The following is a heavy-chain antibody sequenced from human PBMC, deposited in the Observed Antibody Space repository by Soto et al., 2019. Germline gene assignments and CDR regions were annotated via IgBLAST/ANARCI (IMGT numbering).Heavy chain of an antibody. CDR3: ARDKFSGTYYIRGLTYFFDF. V-gene: IGHV3-7*03. Sequence: EVQLVESGGGLVQPGGSLRLSCAASGFTVSDYWMSWVRQAPGKGLEWVANINQDESVKNYVDSLKGRFTISRDNAKNSVYLQMDSLRAEDTAVYYCARDKFSGTYYIRGLTYFFDFWGQGALVTVSS. CDR1: GFTVSDYW. J-gene: IGHJ4*02. D-gene: IGHD3-10*02. CDR2: INQDESVK.